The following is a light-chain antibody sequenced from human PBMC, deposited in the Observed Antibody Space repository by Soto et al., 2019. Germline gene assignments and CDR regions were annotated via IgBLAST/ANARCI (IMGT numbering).Light chain of an antibody. CDR2: GNS. V-gene: IGLV1-40*01. J-gene: IGLJ1*01. CDR3: QSYDNSLSVYV. Sequence: QSVLTQPPSVSGAPGQRVTISCTGSSSNIGAHYDVHWYQQLPGTAPKLHIYGNSNRPSGVPDRFSGSKSGTSASLAITGLQADDEADYYCQSYDNSLSVYVFGTGTKLTVL. CDR1: SSNIGAHYD.